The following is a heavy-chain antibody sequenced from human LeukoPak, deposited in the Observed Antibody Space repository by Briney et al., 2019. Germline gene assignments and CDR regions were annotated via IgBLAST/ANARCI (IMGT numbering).Heavy chain of an antibody. Sequence: ASVKVSCKASGYTFTSFGITWVRQAPGQGLERLGWIGADTGYTNYAQKLQGRVTMTTETSTTTAYLELRSLRPDDTAIYFCAREIGALDFWGQGTLVTVSS. J-gene: IGHJ4*02. CDR3: AREIGALDF. V-gene: IGHV1-18*01. CDR1: GYTFTSFG. CDR2: IGADTGYT. D-gene: IGHD4/OR15-4a*01.